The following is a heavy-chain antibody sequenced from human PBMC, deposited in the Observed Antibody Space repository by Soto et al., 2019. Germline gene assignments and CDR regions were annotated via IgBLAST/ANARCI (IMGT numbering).Heavy chain of an antibody. J-gene: IGHJ4*02. V-gene: IGHV4-39*01. D-gene: IGHD6-19*01. CDR2: IYYSGST. CDR3: ASHSSGSFFFDY. CDR1: VGSISSSSYY. Sequence: SETLSLTCTVSVGSISSSSYYWGWIRQPPGKGLEWIGSIYYSGSTYYNPSLKSRVTISVDTSKNQFSLKLSSVTAADTAVYYCASHSSGSFFFDYWGQGTLVTVS.